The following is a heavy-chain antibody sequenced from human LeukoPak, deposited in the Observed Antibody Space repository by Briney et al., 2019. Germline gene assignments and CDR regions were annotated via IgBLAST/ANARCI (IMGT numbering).Heavy chain of an antibody. CDR1: GYTFSTYD. CDR3: ARGTTLVRGIIIHYGVDV. J-gene: IGHJ6*02. D-gene: IGHD3-10*01. V-gene: IGHV1-8*01. Sequence: GASVKVSCKASGYTFSTYDINWVRQAPGQGLEWMGWIPKSGNTGYAQEFQGRVTMTRNTSISTAFMELSSLRLEDTAVYYCARGTTLVRGIIIHYGVDVWGQGTTVTVSS. CDR2: IPKSGNT.